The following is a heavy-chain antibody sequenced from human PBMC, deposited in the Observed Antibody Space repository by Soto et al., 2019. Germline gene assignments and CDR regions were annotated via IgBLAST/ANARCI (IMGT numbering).Heavy chain of an antibody. Sequence: ASVKVSCKASGITFSTYAIHWVRQAPGQSLEWMGWINTGNGNTRYSQNLQGRVTLTRDTSASTAYMDLSSLRSEDTSIYYCARAISGYVTWGQGTLVTVSS. CDR2: INTGNGNT. V-gene: IGHV1-3*04. D-gene: IGHD5-12*01. CDR3: ARAISGYVT. J-gene: IGHJ5*02. CDR1: GITFSTYA.